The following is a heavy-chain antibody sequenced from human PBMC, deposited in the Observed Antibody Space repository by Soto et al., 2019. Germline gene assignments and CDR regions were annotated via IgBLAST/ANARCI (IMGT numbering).Heavy chain of an antibody. J-gene: IGHJ6*02. CDR1: GGSISSYY. CDR3: ARDRLYSSGLGGVVYYYYYGMDV. Sequence: SETLSLTCTVSGGSISSYYWSWIRQPPGKGLEWIGYIYYSGSTNYNPSLKSRVTISVDTSKNQFSLKLSSVTAADTAVYYCARDRLYSSGLGGVVYYYYYGMDVWGQGTTVTVSS. D-gene: IGHD6-19*01. CDR2: IYYSGST. V-gene: IGHV4-59*01.